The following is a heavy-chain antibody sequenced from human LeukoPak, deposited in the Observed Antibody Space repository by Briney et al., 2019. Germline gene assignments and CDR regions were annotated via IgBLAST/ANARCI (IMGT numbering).Heavy chain of an antibody. CDR1: GFTFSSYW. CDR3: ARGGGLDV. D-gene: IGHD3-16*01. Sequence: GGSLRLSCAASGFTFSSYWINWAHQAPGKGLEWVASINHNGNVNYYVDSVKGRFTISRDSAKNSLYLQMSNLRAEDTAVYFCARGGGLDVWGQGATVTVSS. CDR2: INHNGNVN. J-gene: IGHJ6*02. V-gene: IGHV3-7*03.